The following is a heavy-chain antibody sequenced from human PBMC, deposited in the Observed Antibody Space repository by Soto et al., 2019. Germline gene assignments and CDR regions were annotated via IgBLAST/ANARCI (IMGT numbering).Heavy chain of an antibody. Sequence: SFKASGYTFTGYYMHWVRQAPGTGLEWVANINQDGSEKFCVDSVKGRFTISRDNAKNSLYLQMSSLRAEDTAIYYCARDTTRIAVAGYYYYYGMDVWGQGTTVTVSS. V-gene: IGHV3-7*01. CDR3: ARDTTRIAVAGYYYYYGMDV. CDR2: INQDGSEK. J-gene: IGHJ6*02. D-gene: IGHD6-13*01. CDR1: GYTFTGYY.